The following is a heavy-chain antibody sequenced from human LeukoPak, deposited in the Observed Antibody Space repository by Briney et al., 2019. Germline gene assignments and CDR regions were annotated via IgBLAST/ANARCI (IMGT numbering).Heavy chain of an antibody. Sequence: GGSLRLSCAASGFTFSSYWMHWVRQAPGKGLVWVSRIDSDGSSTIYAASVKGRYTISRDNAKNTLYLQMNSLKAEDTAVYYCARDEGDQWQPLDYWGQGTLVTVSS. D-gene: IGHD6-19*01. J-gene: IGHJ4*02. CDR2: IDSDGSST. CDR1: GFTFSSYW. CDR3: ARDEGDQWQPLDY. V-gene: IGHV3-74*01.